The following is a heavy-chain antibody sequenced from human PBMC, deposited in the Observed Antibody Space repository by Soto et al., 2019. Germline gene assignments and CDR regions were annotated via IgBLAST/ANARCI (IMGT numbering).Heavy chain of an antibody. D-gene: IGHD6-19*01. CDR2: INHSGST. CDR1: GGSFSGYY. J-gene: IGHJ5*02. V-gene: IGHV4-34*01. Sequence: SETLSLTCAVYGGSFSGYYWSWIRQPPGKGLEWIGEINHSGSTNYNPSLKSRVTISVDTSKNQFSLKLSSVTAADTAVYYCARGRGIAVARRWFDPWGQGTLLTVSS. CDR3: ARGRGIAVARRWFDP.